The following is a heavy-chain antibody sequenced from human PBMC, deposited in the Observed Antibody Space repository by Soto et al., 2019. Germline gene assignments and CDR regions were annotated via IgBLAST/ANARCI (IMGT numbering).Heavy chain of an antibody. CDR3: ARDDVGYYDSSGYSS. Sequence: SVKVSCKASGGTFSYDTSWVRQAPGQGLEWMGGIIPIFGTANYAQKFQGRVTITADESTSTAYMELSSLRSEDTAVYYCARDDVGYYDSSGYSSWGQGTLVTVSS. J-gene: IGHJ4*02. CDR1: GGTFSYD. V-gene: IGHV1-69*13. CDR2: IIPIFGTA. D-gene: IGHD3-22*01.